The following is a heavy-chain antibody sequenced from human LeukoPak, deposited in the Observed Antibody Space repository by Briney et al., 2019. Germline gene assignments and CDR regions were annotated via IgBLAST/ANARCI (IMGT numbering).Heavy chain of an antibody. D-gene: IGHD2-2*01. Sequence: GASVKVSCKASGYTFTGYYMHCVRQAPGQGLEWMGWINPNSGGTNDAQKFQGRVTMTRDTSISTAYMELSRLRSDDTAVYYCATNKDIVVVPAASYYYYGMDVWGQGTTVTVSS. CDR3: ATNKDIVVVPAASYYYYGMDV. V-gene: IGHV1-2*02. CDR1: GYTFTGYY. CDR2: INPNSGGT. J-gene: IGHJ6*02.